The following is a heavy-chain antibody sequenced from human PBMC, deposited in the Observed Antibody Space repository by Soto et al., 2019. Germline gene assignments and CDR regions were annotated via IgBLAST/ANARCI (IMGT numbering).Heavy chain of an antibody. CDR3: ASMHRKDYYGMDV. J-gene: IGHJ6*02. V-gene: IGHV4-38-2*01. D-gene: IGHD2-2*01. CDR2: IYHSGST. CDR1: GYSISSGYY. Sequence: SETLSLTCAVSGYSISSGYYWGWIRQPPGKGLEWIGSIYHSGSTYYNPSLKSRVTISVDTSKNQFSLKLSSVTAADTAVYYCASMHRKDYYGMDVWGQGTTVTVSS.